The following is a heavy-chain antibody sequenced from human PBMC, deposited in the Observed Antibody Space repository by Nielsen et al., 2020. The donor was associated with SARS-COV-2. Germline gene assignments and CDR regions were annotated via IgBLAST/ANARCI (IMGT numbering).Heavy chain of an antibody. D-gene: IGHD2-15*01. CDR3: AKGHSSGGSCYVALDS. CDR2: ICGSSVNT. V-gene: IGHV3-23*01. Sequence: GESLKISCVASGFIFSSYAMNWVRQAPGKGLEWVSAICGSSVNTYYADSVKGRFTISRDNSKNTLYLQINSLRAEDTAVYFCAKGHSSGGSCYVALDSWGQGTLVTVSS. CDR1: GFIFSSYA. J-gene: IGHJ4*02.